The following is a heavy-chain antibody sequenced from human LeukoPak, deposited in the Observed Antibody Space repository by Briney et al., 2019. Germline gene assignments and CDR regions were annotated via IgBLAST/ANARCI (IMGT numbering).Heavy chain of an antibody. Sequence: PGGSLRLSCAASGFTLRSSWMTWVRQAPGKGLEWVANIKEDGSEENYVDSVKGRFTISRDNAKNSLYLQMNSLGAEDTAVYYCARNTVSAAGDYWGQGTLVIVCS. CDR2: IKEDGSEE. J-gene: IGHJ4*02. CDR3: ARNTVSAAGDY. V-gene: IGHV3-7*01. CDR1: GFTLRSSW. D-gene: IGHD4-17*01.